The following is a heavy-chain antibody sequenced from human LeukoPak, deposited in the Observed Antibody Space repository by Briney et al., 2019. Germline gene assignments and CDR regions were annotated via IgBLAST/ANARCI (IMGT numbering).Heavy chain of an antibody. Sequence: PSETLSLTRAVYGGSFSGYYWSWIRQPPGKGLEWIGEINHSGSTNYNPSLKSRVTVSVDTSKNQFSLKLSSVTAADTAVYYCARGHHPYIAARIDYWGQGTLVTVSS. V-gene: IGHV4-34*01. CDR3: ARGHHPYIAARIDY. J-gene: IGHJ4*02. D-gene: IGHD6-6*01. CDR2: INHSGST. CDR1: GGSFSGYY.